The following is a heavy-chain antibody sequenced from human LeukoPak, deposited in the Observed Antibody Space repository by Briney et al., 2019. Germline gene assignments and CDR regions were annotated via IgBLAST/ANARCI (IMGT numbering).Heavy chain of an antibody. CDR3: ARRRITMVRGVKHNWFDP. D-gene: IGHD3-10*01. J-gene: IGHJ5*02. CDR2: IYYSGST. Sequence: SETLSLTCTVSGGSISSSSYYWGWIRQPPGKGLEWIGSIYYSGSTYYNPSLKSRVTISVDTSKNQFSLKLSSVTAADTAVYYRARRRITMVRGVKHNWFDPWGQGTLVTVSS. V-gene: IGHV4-39*01. CDR1: GGSISSSSYY.